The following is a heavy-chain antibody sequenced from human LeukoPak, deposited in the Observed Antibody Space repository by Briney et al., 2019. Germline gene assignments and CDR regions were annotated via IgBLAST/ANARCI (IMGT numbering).Heavy chain of an antibody. J-gene: IGHJ4*02. CDR3: ARQWGIAAAGTTFDY. V-gene: IGHV4-39*01. D-gene: IGHD6-13*01. CDR1: GGSISSSSYY. CDR2: IYYSGST. Sequence: PSETLSLTCIVSGGSISSSSYYWGWIRQPPGKGLEWIGSIYYSGSTYYNPSLKSRVTISVDTSKNQFSLKLSSVTSADTAVYYCARQWGIAAAGTTFDYWGQGTLVTVSS.